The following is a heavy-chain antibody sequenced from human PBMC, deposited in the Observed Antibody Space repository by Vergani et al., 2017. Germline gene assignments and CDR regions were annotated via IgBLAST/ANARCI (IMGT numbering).Heavy chain of an antibody. D-gene: IGHD6-19*01. V-gene: IGHV4-30-2*01. CDR2: INHSGST. Sequence: QLQLQESGSGLVKPSQTLSLTCAVSGGSISSGGYYWSWIRQPPGKGLEWIGEINHSGSTNYNPSLKSRVTISVDTSKNQFSLKLSSVTAADTAVYYCARGDSGWQVIWGQGTLVTVSS. CDR1: GGSISSGGYY. CDR3: ARGDSGWQVI. J-gene: IGHJ4*02.